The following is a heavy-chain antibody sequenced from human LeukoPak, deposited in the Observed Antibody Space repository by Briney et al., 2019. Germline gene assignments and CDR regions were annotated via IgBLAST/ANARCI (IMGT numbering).Heavy chain of an antibody. CDR2: ISYSGST. D-gene: IGHD3-10*01. CDR1: GGSISSSSYY. Sequence: SETLSLTCTVSGGSISSSSYYWGWIRQAPGKGLEWIGSISYSGSTYYNWSLKSRVIISVDTSKNHFSLKMTSVTAADTAVYYCARDRRFGDGFDIWGQGTMVTVSA. J-gene: IGHJ3*02. V-gene: IGHV4-39*07. CDR3: ARDRRFGDGFDI.